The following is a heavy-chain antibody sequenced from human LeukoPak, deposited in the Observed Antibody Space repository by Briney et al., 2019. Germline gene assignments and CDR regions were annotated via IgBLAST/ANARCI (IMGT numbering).Heavy chain of an antibody. CDR2: ISSSSSYI. V-gene: IGHV3-21*01. D-gene: IGHD3-3*01. J-gene: IGHJ4*02. Sequence: GGSLRLSCAASGFTFSSYSMNWVRQAPGKGLEWVSSISSSSSYIYYADSVKGRFTISRDNAKNSLYLQMNSLRAEDTAVYYCARERITIFGVVRGGYFDYWGQGTLVTVSS. CDR1: GFTFSSYS. CDR3: ARERITIFGVVRGGYFDY.